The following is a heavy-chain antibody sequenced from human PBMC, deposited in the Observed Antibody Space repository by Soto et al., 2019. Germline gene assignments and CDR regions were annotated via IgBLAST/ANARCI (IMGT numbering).Heavy chain of an antibody. CDR1: GCSISSGGYS. CDR2: IYHSGST. V-gene: IGHV4-30-2*01. J-gene: IGHJ4*02. CDR3: ASYLWGTYRYFHY. D-gene: IGHD3-16*01. Sequence: PSETLSLTCAVSGCSISSGGYSWSWIRQPPGKGLEWIGYIYHSGSTYYNPSLKSRVTISVDRSKNTLFLQMNTLRVEDTAIYYCASYLWGTYRYFHYWGQGTPVTVSS.